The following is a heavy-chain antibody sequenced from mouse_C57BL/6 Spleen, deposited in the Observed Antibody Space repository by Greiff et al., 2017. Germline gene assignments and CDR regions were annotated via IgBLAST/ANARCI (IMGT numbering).Heavy chain of an antibody. CDR3: ARDRDYDYDGAWFAY. CDR1: GYSITSGYY. V-gene: IGHV3-6*01. J-gene: IGHJ3*01. CDR2: ISYDGSN. Sequence: EVKLQESGPGLVKPSQSLSLTCSVTGYSITSGYYWNWIRQFPGNKLEWMGYISYDGSNNYNPALKNRISITRDTSKTQFFLKLNSVTTEDTATYYCARDRDYDYDGAWFAYWGQGTLVTVSA. D-gene: IGHD2-4*01.